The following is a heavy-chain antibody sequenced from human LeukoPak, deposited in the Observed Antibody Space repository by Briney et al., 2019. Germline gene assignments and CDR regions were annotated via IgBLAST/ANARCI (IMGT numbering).Heavy chain of an antibody. CDR1: GGSISSYY. Sequence: SETLSLTCTVSGGSISSYYWSWLRQPAGKGREGIGRIYTSGSTNYNPSLTSRVTMSVDKYKNKFSLKLSSVTAADTAVYYCARDKGRGGCSGGSCYEDAFDIWGQGTMVTVSS. J-gene: IGHJ3*02. D-gene: IGHD2-15*01. CDR2: IYTSGST. V-gene: IGHV4-4*07. CDR3: ARDKGRGGCSGGSCYEDAFDI.